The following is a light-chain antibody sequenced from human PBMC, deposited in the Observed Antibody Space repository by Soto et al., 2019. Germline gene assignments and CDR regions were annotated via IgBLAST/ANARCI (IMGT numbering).Light chain of an antibody. J-gene: IGLJ1*01. CDR1: KNDIGVYDF. V-gene: IGLV2-8*01. CDR2: EVV. Sequence: QSVVTQPPSASGSPGELVIISCPGTKNDIGVYDFVSWYQHHAGKAPRLIIYEVVQRPSGVPDRFSGSKSGNTASLTVSGLQAADEADYFCKSYAGSNTYVFGSGTKV. CDR3: KSYAGSNTYV.